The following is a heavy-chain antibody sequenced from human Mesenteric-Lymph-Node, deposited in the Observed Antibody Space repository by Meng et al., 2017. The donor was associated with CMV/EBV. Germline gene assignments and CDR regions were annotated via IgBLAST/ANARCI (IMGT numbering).Heavy chain of an antibody. J-gene: IGHJ4*02. V-gene: IGHV3-21*01. CDR1: GFIFSSHS. CDR3: GRNRVDH. CDR2: ISSASNYR. Sequence: GESLKISCAASGFIFSSHSMNWVRQAPGKGLEWVSSISSASNYRYYADSVRGRFTISRDNAENSLYLQMNSLRAEDTAVYYCGRNRVDHWGQGTLVTVSS. D-gene: IGHD3-10*01.